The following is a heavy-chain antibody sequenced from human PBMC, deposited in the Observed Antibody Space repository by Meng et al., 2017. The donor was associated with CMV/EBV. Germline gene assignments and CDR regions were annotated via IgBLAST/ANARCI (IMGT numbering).Heavy chain of an antibody. V-gene: IGHV3-15*07. J-gene: IGHJ5*02. CDR2: IKSKTDGGTT. D-gene: IGHD6-13*01. Sequence: GFTFSNAWMNWGRQAPGKGLEWVGRIKSKTDGGTTDYAAPVKGRFTISRDDSKNTLYLQMNSLKTEDTAVYYCTTDRSSWYGNWFDPWGQGTLVTVSS. CDR3: TTDRSSWYGNWFDP. CDR1: GFTFSNAW.